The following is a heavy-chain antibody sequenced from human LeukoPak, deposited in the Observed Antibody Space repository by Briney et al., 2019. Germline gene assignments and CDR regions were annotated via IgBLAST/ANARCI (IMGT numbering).Heavy chain of an antibody. CDR1: GFTFSSYA. J-gene: IGHJ4*02. D-gene: IGHD3-3*01. Sequence: GRSLRLSCAASGFTFSSYAMHWVRQAPGQGLEWMGWINPNSGGTNYAQKFQGRVTMTRDTSISTAYMELSRLRSDDTAVYYCASGGRDYDFWTFDYWGQGTLVTVSS. V-gene: IGHV1-2*02. CDR3: ASGGRDYDFWTFDY. CDR2: INPNSGGT.